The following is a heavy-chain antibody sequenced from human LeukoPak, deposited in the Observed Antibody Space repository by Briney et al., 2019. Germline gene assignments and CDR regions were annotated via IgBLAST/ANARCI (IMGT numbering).Heavy chain of an antibody. J-gene: IGHJ3*02. CDR3: ATPARITIFGVGPRHAFDI. D-gene: IGHD3-3*01. Sequence: ASVKVSCKVSGYTLTELSMHWVRQAPGKGLEWMGGFDPEDGETIYAQKFQGRVTMTEDTSTDTAYMELSSLRSEDTAVYYCATPARITIFGVGPRHAFDIWGQGTMVTVSS. CDR2: FDPEDGET. V-gene: IGHV1-24*01. CDR1: GYTLTELS.